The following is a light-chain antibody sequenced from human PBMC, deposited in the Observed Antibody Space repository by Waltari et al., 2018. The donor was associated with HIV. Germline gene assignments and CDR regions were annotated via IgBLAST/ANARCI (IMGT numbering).Light chain of an antibody. CDR3: QSADSSGSPYVV. J-gene: IGLJ2*01. Sequence: QSVLTQPPSASGTPGQRVTISCSGSSSNIGSNTVNWYQQLPGTAPKLLIYSNDQRPSGVPDRFSGSKSGTSASLAISGVQAEDEADYYCQSADSSGSPYVVFGGGTKLTVL. CDR1: SSNIGSNT. V-gene: IGLV1-44*01. CDR2: SND.